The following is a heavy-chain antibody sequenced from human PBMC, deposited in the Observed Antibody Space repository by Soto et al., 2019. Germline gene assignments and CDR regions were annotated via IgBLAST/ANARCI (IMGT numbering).Heavy chain of an antibody. CDR1: GGSISGSYYY. V-gene: IGHV4-61*01. Sequence: PSETLSLTCAVSGGSISGSYYYWSWVRQPPGQALEWIGYIYDSGSPYYNPSLRSRVIISADTSKNQISLKLTSATAADTAVYYCARGVGSSPPRYWGRGTLVTVSS. CDR2: IYDSGSP. CDR3: ARGVGSSPPRY. J-gene: IGHJ4*02. D-gene: IGHD1-26*01.